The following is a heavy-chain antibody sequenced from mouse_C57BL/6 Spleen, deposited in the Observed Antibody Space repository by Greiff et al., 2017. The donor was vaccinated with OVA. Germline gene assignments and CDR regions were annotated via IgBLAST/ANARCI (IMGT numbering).Heavy chain of an antibody. D-gene: IGHD2-2*01. V-gene: IGHV5-9*01. CDR3: ARREAVTAYFDY. J-gene: IGHJ2*01. CDR1: GFTFSSYT. CDR2: ISGGGGNT. Sequence: EVKLMESGGGLVKPGGSLKLSCAASGFTFSSYTMSWVRQTPEKRLEWVATISGGGGNTYYPDSVKGRVTISRDNAKNTLYLQMSSLRSEDTALYYCARREAVTAYFDYWGQGTTLTVSS.